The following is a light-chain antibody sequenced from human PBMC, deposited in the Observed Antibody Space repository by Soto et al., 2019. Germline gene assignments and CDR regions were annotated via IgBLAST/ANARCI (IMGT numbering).Light chain of an antibody. V-gene: IGLV2-14*03. Sequence: QSALTQPASVSGSPGQSITISCTGTSSDIGSYNYVSWYQQHPGKAPKLIIYDVSNRPSGVSDRFSGSKSGNTASLTISGLQAEDEADYYRYSYIITGTYVFGTGTKLTVL. CDR3: YSYIITGTYV. J-gene: IGLJ1*01. CDR2: DVS. CDR1: SSDIGSYNY.